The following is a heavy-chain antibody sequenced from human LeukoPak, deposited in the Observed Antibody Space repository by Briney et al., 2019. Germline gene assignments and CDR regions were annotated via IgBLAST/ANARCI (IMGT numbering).Heavy chain of an antibody. J-gene: IGHJ3*02. CDR1: GFTFSSYW. D-gene: IGHD1-26*01. CDR3: ARAPDSGSYYSGAFDI. Sequence: GGSLRLSCAASGFTFSSYWMHWVRQAPGKGLVWVSRINSDGSSTSYADSVKGRFTISRGNAKNTLYLQMNSLRAEDTAVYYCARAPDSGSYYSGAFDIWGQGTMVTVSS. CDR2: INSDGSST. V-gene: IGHV3-74*01.